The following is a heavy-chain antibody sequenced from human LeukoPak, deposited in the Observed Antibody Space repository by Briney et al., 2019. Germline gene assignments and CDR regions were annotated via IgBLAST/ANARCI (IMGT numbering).Heavy chain of an antibody. V-gene: IGHV3-74*01. D-gene: IGHD3-10*01. CDR3: TRDLVYGSGSSDY. Sequence: GGSLRLSCAASGFTFSNYSMHWVRQAPGKGLVWVSRIKTDGSAAGYADSVRGRFTISRDNAKNTLYLHMNSLRAEDTAVYYCTRDLVYGSGSSDYWGQGTLVTVSS. CDR2: IKTDGSAA. J-gene: IGHJ4*02. CDR1: GFTFSNYS.